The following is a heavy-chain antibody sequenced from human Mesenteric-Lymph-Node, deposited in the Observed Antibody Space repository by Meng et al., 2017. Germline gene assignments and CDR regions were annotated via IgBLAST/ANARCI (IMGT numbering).Heavy chain of an antibody. CDR2: IYYSGST. CDR1: GGSISSYY. V-gene: IGHV4-59*01. J-gene: IGHJ5*02. CDR3: ARENAYSWDVMGWFDP. Sequence: SETLSLTCTVSGGSISSYYWSWIRQPPGKGLEWIGYIYYSGSTNYNPSLKSRVTISVDTSKNQFSLKLSSVTAADTAVYYCARENAYSWDVMGWFDPWGQGTLVTVSS. D-gene: IGHD4-11*01.